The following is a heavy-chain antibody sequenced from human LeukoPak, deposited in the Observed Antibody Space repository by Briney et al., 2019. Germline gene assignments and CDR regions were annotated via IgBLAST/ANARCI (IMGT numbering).Heavy chain of an antibody. J-gene: IGHJ4*02. CDR1: GGPISSSPYS. CDR3: ARRNFPLYFDY. Sequence: PSETLSLTCTVSGGPISSSPYSWDWIRQPPGKGLEWIGSFSYSGSTYYSPSLKSRVTISVDTSKNQFSLRLSSVTAADTAMFYCARRNFPLYFDYWGQGTLVTVSS. D-gene: IGHD2/OR15-2a*01. CDR2: FSYSGST. V-gene: IGHV4-39*01.